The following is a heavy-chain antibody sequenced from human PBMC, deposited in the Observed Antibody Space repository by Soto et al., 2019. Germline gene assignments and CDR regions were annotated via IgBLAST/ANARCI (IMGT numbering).Heavy chain of an antibody. CDR3: ARYAVAGNGGVRFDY. V-gene: IGHV4-59*01. Sequence: QVQLQESGPGLVKPSETLSLTCTVSSGSISTYYWSWIRQPPGKGLEWIGYIYYSGSTNYNPSLKSRVTISVDTSKNQFSLKLSSVTAADTAVYYCARYAVAGNGGVRFDYWGQEPWSPSPQ. D-gene: IGHD6-19*01. J-gene: IGHJ4*01. CDR1: SGSISTYY. CDR2: IYYSGST.